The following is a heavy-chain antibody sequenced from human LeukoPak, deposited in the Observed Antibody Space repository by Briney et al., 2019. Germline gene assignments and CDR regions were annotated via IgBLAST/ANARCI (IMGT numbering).Heavy chain of an antibody. Sequence: GGSLRLSCAASGFTFSRYWMHWVRHGPGKGLVWVSRINSDGISTTYADSMKGRFTISRDNAKNTLYLQMNSLRGEDTAVYYWARGRATTGDLGGLDPWGQGTLVTVSS. J-gene: IGHJ5*02. V-gene: IGHV3-74*01. CDR1: GFTFSRYW. CDR3: ARGRATTGDLGGLDP. CDR2: INSDGIST. D-gene: IGHD5-12*01.